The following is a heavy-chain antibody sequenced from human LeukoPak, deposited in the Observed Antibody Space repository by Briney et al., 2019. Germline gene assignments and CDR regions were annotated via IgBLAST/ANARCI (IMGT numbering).Heavy chain of an antibody. CDR2: IRYDGNNK. CDR3: AKGYGDLVAFDI. V-gene: IGHV3-30*02. Sequence: GGSLCPSCAPSGFTLWGYGMDWVRHTPGKGLEWVAFIRYDGNNKDYADSVKGRFTISRDNSKDTLYLQMNGLRVEDTAVYYCAKGYGDLVAFDIWGQGTMVTVSS. J-gene: IGHJ3*02. CDR1: GFTLWGYG. D-gene: IGHD4-17*01.